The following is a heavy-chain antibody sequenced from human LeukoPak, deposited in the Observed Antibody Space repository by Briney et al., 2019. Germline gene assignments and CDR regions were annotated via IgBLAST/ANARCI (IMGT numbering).Heavy chain of an antibody. V-gene: IGHV4-34*01. CDR2: INHSGST. J-gene: IGHJ4*02. Sequence: EPSETLSLTCAVYGGSFSGYYRSWIRQPPGKGLEWIGEINHSGSTNYNPSLKSRVTISVDTSKNQFSLKLSSVTAADTAVYYCAREGYSSGTHYWGQGTLVTVSS. CDR1: GGSFSGYY. CDR3: AREGYSSGTHY. D-gene: IGHD6-19*01.